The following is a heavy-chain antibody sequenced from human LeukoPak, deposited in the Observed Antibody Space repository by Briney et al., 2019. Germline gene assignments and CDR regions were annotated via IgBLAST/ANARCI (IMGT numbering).Heavy chain of an antibody. CDR1: GFTLSSYA. J-gene: IGHJ4*02. CDR3: ARWDTAMVM. CDR2: ISSSSSYI. Sequence: GGSLRLSCAASGFTLSSYAMSWVRQAPGKGLEWVSSISSSSSYIYYADSVKGRFTISRDNAKNSLYLQMNSLRAEDTAVYYCARWDTAMVMRGQGTLVTVSS. D-gene: IGHD5-18*01. V-gene: IGHV3-21*01.